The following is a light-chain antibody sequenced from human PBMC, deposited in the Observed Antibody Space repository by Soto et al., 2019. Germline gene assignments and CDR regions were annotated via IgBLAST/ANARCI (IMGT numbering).Light chain of an antibody. CDR3: QQRSNWPPLYT. J-gene: IGKJ2*01. CDR2: DAS. CDR1: PSVSSY. Sequence: EIVLTQSPATLSLSPGERATLSCRASPSVSSYLAWYQQKPGQAPRLLIYDASNRATGIPARFSGSGSGTDFTLTISSLEPEDSAVYYGQQRSNWPPLYTFGQGTKLEIK. V-gene: IGKV3-11*01.